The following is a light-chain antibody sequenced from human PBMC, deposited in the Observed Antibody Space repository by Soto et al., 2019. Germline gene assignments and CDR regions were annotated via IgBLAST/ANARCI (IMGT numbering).Light chain of an antibody. CDR2: EVS. J-gene: IGLJ1*01. Sequence: QSALTQPASVSGSPGQSIAISCTGTSSDIGAYDYVSWYQQHPDKTPKLMIYEVSNRPPGVSNRFSSSKSVNTATLTISGLQAEDEADYYCSSHTSSNTRIFGTGTKVTVL. V-gene: IGLV2-14*03. CDR1: SSDIGAYDY. CDR3: SSHTSSNTRI.